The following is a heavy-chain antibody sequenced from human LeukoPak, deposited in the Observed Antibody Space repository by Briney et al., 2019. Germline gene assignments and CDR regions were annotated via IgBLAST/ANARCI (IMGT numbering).Heavy chain of an antibody. CDR2: ISSSSSYI. CDR3: ARDRGHYYDSSGLFDY. Sequence: KTGGSLRLSCAASGFTFSSYSMNWVRQAPGKGLEWVSSISSSSSYIYYADSVKGRFTISRDNAKNSLYLQMNSLRAEDTAVYYCARDRGHYYDSSGLFDYWGQGTLVTVSS. J-gene: IGHJ4*02. D-gene: IGHD3-22*01. V-gene: IGHV3-21*01. CDR1: GFTFSSYS.